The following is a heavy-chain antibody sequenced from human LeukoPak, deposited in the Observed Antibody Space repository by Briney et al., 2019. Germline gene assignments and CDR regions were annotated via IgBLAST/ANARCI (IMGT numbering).Heavy chain of an antibody. CDR3: ARDRVQLWNYGMDV. CDR1: GFTFSSYG. CDR2: IWYDGSNK. D-gene: IGHD1-1*01. V-gene: IGHV3-33*01. Sequence: GRSLRLSCAASGFTFSSYGMHWVRQAPGKGLEWVAVIWYDGSNKYYADSVKGRFTISRDNSKNTLYLQMNSLRTEDTAAYYCARDRVQLWNYGMDVWGQGTTVTVSS. J-gene: IGHJ6*02.